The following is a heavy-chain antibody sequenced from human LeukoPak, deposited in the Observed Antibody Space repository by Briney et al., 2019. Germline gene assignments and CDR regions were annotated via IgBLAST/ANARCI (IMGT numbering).Heavy chain of an antibody. CDR2: IYHSGRP. J-gene: IGHJ3*02. V-gene: IGHV4-38-2*01. Sequence: SETLPLTCAISGYSISSGYYWTCLRQPPGKGVGWNASIYHSGRPYYNPSLKSRVTISVDTSKNQFSLKLSSVTAADTAVYYCARSGGSYQPTTHDAFDICGQRKMVTVSS. CDR1: GYSISSGYY. CDR3: ARSGGSYQPTTHDAFDI. D-gene: IGHD1-26*01.